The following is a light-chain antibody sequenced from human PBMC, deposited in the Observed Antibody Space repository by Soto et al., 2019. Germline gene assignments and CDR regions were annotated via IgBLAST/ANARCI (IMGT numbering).Light chain of an antibody. J-gene: IGKJ5*01. V-gene: IGKV1-33*01. Sequence: DIQMTQSPSTLSASVGDRVTITCRASQTISSWLAWYQQKPGKAPKLLIYDASNLETGVPSRFSGSGSGTDFTFTISSLQPEDIATYYCQQYDNLPSTFGQGTRLEI. CDR3: QQYDNLPST. CDR1: QTISSW. CDR2: DAS.